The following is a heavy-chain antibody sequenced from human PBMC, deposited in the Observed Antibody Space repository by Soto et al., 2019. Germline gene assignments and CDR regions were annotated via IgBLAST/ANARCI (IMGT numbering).Heavy chain of an antibody. CDR1: GGTFSSYA. V-gene: IGHV1-69*13. CDR3: ARCLSQTAMVTSWFDP. J-gene: IGHJ5*02. Sequence: GASVKVSCKASGGTFSSYAISWVRQAPGQGLEWMGGIIPIFGTANYAQKFQGRVTITADESTSTAYMELSSLRSEDTAVYYCARCLSQTAMVTSWFDPWGQGTLVTVSS. D-gene: IGHD5-18*01. CDR2: IIPIFGTA.